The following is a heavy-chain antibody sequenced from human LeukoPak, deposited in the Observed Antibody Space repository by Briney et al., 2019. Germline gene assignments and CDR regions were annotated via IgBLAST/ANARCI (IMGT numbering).Heavy chain of an antibody. CDR2: ISGSGAST. V-gene: IGHV3-23*01. D-gene: IGHD2-2*02. Sequence: GRSLRLSCASSGFSFSGYAMIWVRQAPGKGLELVSTISGSGASTFYADSVRGRFITSKDIPSNTVYLQMNSLRAEDTAVYCAKGSRGYTNYYFDYWGQGTLVTVSS. J-gene: IGHJ4*02. CDR1: GFSFSGYA. CDR3: AKGSRGYTNYYFDY.